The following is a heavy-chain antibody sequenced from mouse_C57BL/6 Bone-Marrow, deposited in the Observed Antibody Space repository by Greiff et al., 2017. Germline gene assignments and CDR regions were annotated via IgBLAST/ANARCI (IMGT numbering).Heavy chain of an antibody. Sequence: EVKLMESGAGLVRPGGSLKFSCAASGFTFNDYGMHWVRQAPEKGLEWVAYIGSASGNTNYAAKVKGRFTISRDNAKNTLFLQMTSLSSEDTAMYYCARQEAIDYWGQGTSLTVSS. V-gene: IGHV5-17*01. CDR1: GFTFNDYG. CDR2: IGSASGNT. CDR3: ARQEAIDY. J-gene: IGHJ4*01.